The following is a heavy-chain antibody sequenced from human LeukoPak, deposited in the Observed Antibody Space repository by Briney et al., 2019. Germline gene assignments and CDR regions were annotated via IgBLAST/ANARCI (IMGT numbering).Heavy chain of an antibody. V-gene: IGHV3-20*04. Sequence: TGGSLRLSCAASGFTFDDFGMSWVRQAPGKGLEWVSGINWNGDDSVHADPVKGRFTTSRDNAKNSLYLQMNSLRAEDTAFYFCARGWVGELADIWGQGTMVTVSS. CDR3: ARGWVGELADI. CDR1: GFTFDDFG. CDR2: INWNGDDS. D-gene: IGHD3-10*01. J-gene: IGHJ3*02.